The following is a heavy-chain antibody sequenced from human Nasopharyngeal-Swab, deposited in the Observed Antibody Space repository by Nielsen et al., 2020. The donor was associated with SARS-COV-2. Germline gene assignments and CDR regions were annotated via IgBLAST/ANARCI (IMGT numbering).Heavy chain of an antibody. J-gene: IGHJ6*03. CDR2: ISSSGSTI. CDR3: AKDLKPMYYDFWSGYYTDYYMDV. D-gene: IGHD3-3*01. V-gene: IGHV3-11*01. Sequence: WIRQPPGKGLEWVSYISSSGSTIYYADSVKGRFTISRDNAKNSLCLQMNSLRAEDTAVYYCAKDLKPMYYDFWSGYYTDYYMDVWGKGTTVTV.